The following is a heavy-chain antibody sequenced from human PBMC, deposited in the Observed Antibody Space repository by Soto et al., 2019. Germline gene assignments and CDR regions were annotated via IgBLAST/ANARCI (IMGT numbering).Heavy chain of an antibody. CDR3: AKSFLDIPKIYSSSWYSEYHPQYYYYGMDV. Sequence: GGSLKLSCAASGFTFSSYGMHWFRRPQARGRRGGAFISYDGRIKYNANSVKGRFTISRDNSKNTLYLQMNSLRAEDTAVYYCAKSFLDIPKIYSSSWYSEYHPQYYYYGMDVWGQGTTVTVSS. V-gene: IGHV3-30*18. D-gene: IGHD6-13*01. CDR2: ISYDGRIK. J-gene: IGHJ6*02. CDR1: GFTFSSYG.